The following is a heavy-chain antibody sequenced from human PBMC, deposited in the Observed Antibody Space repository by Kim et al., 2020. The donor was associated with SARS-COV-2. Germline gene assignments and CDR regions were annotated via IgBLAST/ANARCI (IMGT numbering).Heavy chain of an antibody. J-gene: IGHJ2*01. V-gene: IGHV4-39*01. Sequence: YTPSLKSRVTISVDTSKNQFSLKLSSVTAADTAVYYCAIQIAAAAGYFDLWGRGTLVTVSS. CDR3: AIQIAAAAGYFDL. D-gene: IGHD6-13*01.